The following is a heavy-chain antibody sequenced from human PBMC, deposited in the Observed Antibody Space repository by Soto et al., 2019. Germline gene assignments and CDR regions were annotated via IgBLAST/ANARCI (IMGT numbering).Heavy chain of an antibody. CDR3: AREADCSSTSCFGYYYYYYGMDV. D-gene: IGHD2-2*01. CDR2: ISSSSSYI. Sequence: GGSLRLSCAASGFTFSSYSMNWVRQAPGKGLEWVSSISSSSSYIYYADSVKGRLTISRDNAKNSLYLQMNSLRAEDTAVYYCAREADCSSTSCFGYYYYYYGMDVWGQGTTVTVSS. J-gene: IGHJ6*02. CDR1: GFTFSSYS. V-gene: IGHV3-21*01.